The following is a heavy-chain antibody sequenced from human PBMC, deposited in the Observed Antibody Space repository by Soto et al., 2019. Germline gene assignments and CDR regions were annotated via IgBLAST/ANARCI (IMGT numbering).Heavy chain of an antibody. CDR1: GGSISSSSYY. V-gene: IGHV4-39*02. J-gene: IGHJ4*02. Sequence: SETLSLTCTVSGGSISSSSYYWGWIRQPPGKGLEWIGSIYYSGSTYYNPSLKSRVTISVDTSKNQFSLKLSSVTAADTAVYYCARDSIYRSGLFGSWGQGTLVTVSS. CDR2: IYYSGST. D-gene: IGHD6-19*01. CDR3: ARDSIYRSGLFGS.